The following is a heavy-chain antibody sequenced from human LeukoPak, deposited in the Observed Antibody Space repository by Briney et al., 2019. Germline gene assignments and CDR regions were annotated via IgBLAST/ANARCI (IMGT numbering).Heavy chain of an antibody. CDR3: ARDGGSYLQPTDY. CDR2: ITGSGDST. J-gene: IGHJ4*02. Sequence: PGGSLRLSCAASGFTFSSYWMHWVRQAPGKGLVWVSSITGSGDSTYYADSVKGRFTISRDNSKNTLYLQMNSLRAEDTAVYHCARDGGSYLQPTDYWGQGTLVTVSS. V-gene: IGHV3-23*01. CDR1: GFTFSSYW. D-gene: IGHD1-26*01.